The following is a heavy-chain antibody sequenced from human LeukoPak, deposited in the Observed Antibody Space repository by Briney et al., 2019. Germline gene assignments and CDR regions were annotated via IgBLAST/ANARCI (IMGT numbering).Heavy chain of an antibody. CDR3: ARDTYYYDSSGYPHRPYAFDI. CDR2: IYYSGST. CDR1: GGSISTSSYY. D-gene: IGHD3-22*01. Sequence: SETLSLTCTVSGGSISTSSYYWGWIRQPPGKGLEWIGGIYYSGSTYYNPSPKSRVTISVDTSKNQFSLKLSSVTAADTAVYYCARDTYYYDSSGYPHRPYAFDIWGQGTMVTVSS. V-gene: IGHV4-39*07. J-gene: IGHJ3*02.